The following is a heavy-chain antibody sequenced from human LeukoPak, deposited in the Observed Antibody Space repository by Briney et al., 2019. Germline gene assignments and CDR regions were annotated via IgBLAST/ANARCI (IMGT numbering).Heavy chain of an antibody. CDR2: IYYSGST. J-gene: IGHJ5*02. V-gene: IGHV4-30-4*08. D-gene: IGHD3-3*01. CDR1: GGSISSGDYY. Sequence: SETLSLTCTVSGGSISSGDYYWSWIRQPPGKGLEWIGYIYYSGSTYYNPSLKSRVTISVDTSKNQCSLKLSSVTAADTAVYYCARESLFGVVITKGTFDPWGQGTLVTVSS. CDR3: ARESLFGVVITKGTFDP.